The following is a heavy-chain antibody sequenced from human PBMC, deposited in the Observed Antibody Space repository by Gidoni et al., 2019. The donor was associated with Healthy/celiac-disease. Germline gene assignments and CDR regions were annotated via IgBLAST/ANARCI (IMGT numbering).Heavy chain of an antibody. CDR3: ARDIVAVAAAPKYNWFDP. V-gene: IGHV4-39*07. Sequence: QLQLQESGPGLVKPSETLSLTCPVSGGSISISSYYWGWIRQPPGKGLEWIGSIYYSGSTYYNPSLKSRVTISVDTSKNQFSLKLSSVTAADTAVYYCARDIVAVAAAPKYNWFDPWGQGTLVTVSS. CDR2: IYYSGST. J-gene: IGHJ5*02. CDR1: GGSISISSYY. D-gene: IGHD6-19*01.